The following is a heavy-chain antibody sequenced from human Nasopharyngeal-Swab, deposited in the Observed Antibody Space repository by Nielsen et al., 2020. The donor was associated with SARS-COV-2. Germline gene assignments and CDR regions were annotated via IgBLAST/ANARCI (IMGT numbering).Heavy chain of an antibody. V-gene: IGHV3-73*01. Sequence: GSLRLSCAASGFTFSGSAMHWVRQASGKGLEWVGRIRGKANSYATAYAASVKGRFTISRDDSKNTAYLQMNSLKTEDTAVYYCTRRAMVSRYYYYYGMDVWGQGTTVTVSS. CDR3: TRRAMVSRYYYYYGMDV. J-gene: IGHJ6*02. CDR2: IRGKANSYAT. D-gene: IGHD5-18*01. CDR1: GFTFSGSA.